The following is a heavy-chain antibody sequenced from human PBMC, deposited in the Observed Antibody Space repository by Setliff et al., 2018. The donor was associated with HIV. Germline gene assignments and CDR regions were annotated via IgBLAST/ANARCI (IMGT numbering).Heavy chain of an antibody. CDR3: ARDPGITAAGTEYFDS. D-gene: IGHD6-13*01. CDR2: IYHSGST. CDR1: GYSISSGFY. J-gene: IGHJ4*02. V-gene: IGHV4-38-2*02. Sequence: SETLSLTCAVSGYSISSGFYWGWIRQPPGKGLEWIGSIYHSGSTYYNPSLRSRATISLDRPKIQFSLKLSSVTAADTAIYYCARDPGITAAGTEYFDSWGQGILVTVSS.